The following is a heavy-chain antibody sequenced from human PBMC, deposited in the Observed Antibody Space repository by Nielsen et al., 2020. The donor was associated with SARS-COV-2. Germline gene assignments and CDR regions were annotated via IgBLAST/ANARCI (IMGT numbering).Heavy chain of an antibody. J-gene: IGHJ1*01. CDR2: IYPGDSDT. CDR1: GYTFTAYW. Sequence: GESLKISCEGSGYTFTAYWIGWVRQMPGKGLEWMGIIYPGDSDTRYGPSFQGQVTISVDKSISTAYLQWSSLKASDTAMYYCARLGNGYYDSRGYYPFGQWGQGTLVTVSS. CDR3: ARLGNGYYDSRGYYPFGQ. D-gene: IGHD3-22*01. V-gene: IGHV5-51*01.